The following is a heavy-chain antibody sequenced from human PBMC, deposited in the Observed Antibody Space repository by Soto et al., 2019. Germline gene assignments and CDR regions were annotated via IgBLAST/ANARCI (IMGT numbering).Heavy chain of an antibody. CDR3: AKNPRRLWFGEPKLQNWFDP. V-gene: IGHV3-23*01. D-gene: IGHD3-10*01. CDR2: ISGSGGST. CDR1: GFTFSSYA. J-gene: IGHJ5*02. Sequence: GGSLRLSCAASGFTFSSYAMSWVRQAPGKGLEWVSAISGSGGSTYYADSVKGRFTISRDNSKNTLYLQMNSLRAEDTAVYYCAKNPRRLWFGEPKLQNWFDPWGQGTLVTVSS.